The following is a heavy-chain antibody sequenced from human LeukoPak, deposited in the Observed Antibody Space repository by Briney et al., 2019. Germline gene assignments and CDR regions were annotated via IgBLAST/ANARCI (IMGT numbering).Heavy chain of an antibody. CDR1: GGSISSYF. CDR3: ARHPKEGPSDRSGYINAFDI. D-gene: IGHD3-22*01. Sequence: SKTLSLTCTVSGGSISSYFWSWIRQPAGKGLEWVGRIYTSGTTNYNPSLKSRVTISQDTPKNQFSLEVTSVTAADTAVYYCARHPKEGPSDRSGYINAFDIWGQGTMVTVSS. V-gene: IGHV4-4*07. J-gene: IGHJ3*02. CDR2: IYTSGTT.